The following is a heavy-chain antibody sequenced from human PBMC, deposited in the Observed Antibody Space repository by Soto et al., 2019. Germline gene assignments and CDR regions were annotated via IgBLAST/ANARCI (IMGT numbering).Heavy chain of an antibody. CDR3: ARGGTAMDRYYYYGMDV. Sequence: QVQLVQSGAEVKKPGSSVKVSCKASGGTFSSYAISWVRQAPGQGLEWMGGIIPIFGTANYAQKFQGRVTITADETTSTAYMELSSLRSEDTAVYYCARGGTAMDRYYYYGMDVWGQGTTVTVSS. D-gene: IGHD5-18*01. CDR2: IIPIFGTA. CDR1: GGTFSSYA. V-gene: IGHV1-69*01. J-gene: IGHJ6*02.